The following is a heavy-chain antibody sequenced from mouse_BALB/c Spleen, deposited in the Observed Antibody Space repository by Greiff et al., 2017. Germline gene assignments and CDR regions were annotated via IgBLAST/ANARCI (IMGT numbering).Heavy chain of an antibody. CDR2: ISSGSSTI. D-gene: IGHD2-1*01. V-gene: IGHV5-17*02. CDR1: GFTFSSFG. Sequence: EVKLVESGGGLVQPGGSRKLSCAASGFTFSSFGMHWVRQAPEKGLEWVAYISSGSSTIYYADTVKGRFTISRDNPKNTLFLQMTSLRSEDTAMYYCARRYGNYVGFAYWGQGTLVTVSA. CDR3: ARRYGNYVGFAY. J-gene: IGHJ3*01.